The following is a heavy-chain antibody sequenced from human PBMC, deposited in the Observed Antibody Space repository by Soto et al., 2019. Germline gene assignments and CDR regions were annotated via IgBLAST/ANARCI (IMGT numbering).Heavy chain of an antibody. CDR3: ARTTAVPNTLRSRYFFDY. CDR2: VYYSGTT. Sequence: SESLSLTCSVSGGSVSNKTYYWSWIRQPPGKRLEWIGYVYYSGTTNYNPSLKSRVTISVDLSKNQFSLRLSSVTTADTALYYCARTTAVPNTLRSRYFFDYWGQGTLVTVSS. CDR1: GGSVSNKTYY. J-gene: IGHJ4*02. V-gene: IGHV4-61*01. D-gene: IGHD4-17*01.